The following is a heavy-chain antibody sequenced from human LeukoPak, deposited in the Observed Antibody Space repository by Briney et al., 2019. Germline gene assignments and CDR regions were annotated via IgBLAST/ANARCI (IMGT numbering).Heavy chain of an antibody. J-gene: IGHJ6*02. Sequence: SETLSLTCTVSGGSISSYYWSWIRQPPGKGLEWIGYIYYSGSTNYNPSLKSRATISVDTSKNQFSLKLSSVTAADTAVYYCARDQAVAGFLYGMDVWGQGTTVTVSS. V-gene: IGHV4-59*01. CDR1: GGSISSYY. D-gene: IGHD6-19*01. CDR3: ARDQAVAGFLYGMDV. CDR2: IYYSGST.